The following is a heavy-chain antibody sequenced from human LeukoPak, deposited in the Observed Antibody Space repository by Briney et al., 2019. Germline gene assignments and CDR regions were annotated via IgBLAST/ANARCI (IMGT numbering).Heavy chain of an antibody. CDR3: ARDRSTVVGIDY. J-gene: IGHJ4*02. V-gene: IGHV3-7*01. CDR1: GFTFSTYW. Sequence: GGSLRLSCAASGFTFSTYWMAWVRQAPGKGLEWVATIKPDGGEKYYVDSVQGRFTISRDNAKNSLYLQMNSLRAEDTAVCYCARDRSTVVGIDYWGQGTLVTVSS. D-gene: IGHD4-23*01. CDR2: IKPDGGEK.